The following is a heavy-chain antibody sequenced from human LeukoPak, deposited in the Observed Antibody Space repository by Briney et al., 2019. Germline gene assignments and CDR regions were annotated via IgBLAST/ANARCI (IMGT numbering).Heavy chain of an antibody. CDR1: GFTFSTYW. D-gene: IGHD3-22*01. J-gene: IGHJ4*02. CDR2: IKLDGSEK. CDR3: ARAYFDDSGYYYVYFDY. V-gene: IGHV3-7*01. Sequence: GGSLRLSCAASGFTFSTYWMSWVRQAPGKGLEWVANIKLDGSEKYYVDSVKGRFTISRDNAKNLLYLQMNSLRAEDTAVYYCARAYFDDSGYYYVYFDYWGQGTLVTVSS.